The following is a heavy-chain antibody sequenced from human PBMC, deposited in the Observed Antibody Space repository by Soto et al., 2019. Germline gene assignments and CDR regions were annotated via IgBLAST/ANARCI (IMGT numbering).Heavy chain of an antibody. V-gene: IGHV4-4*02. J-gene: IGHJ5*02. CDR3: AREIVTAGGNNYFDP. CDR2: VYHTGDT. Sequence: SETLSLTCGVSGGTVASSHWWSWVRQSPGRGLEWIGNVYHTGDTNFNPSLQSRVTFSVDKSNNQFSLRLTSVTAADTAVYFCAREIVTAGGNNYFDPWGPGTLVTSPQ. CDR1: GGTVASSHW. D-gene: IGHD2-21*02.